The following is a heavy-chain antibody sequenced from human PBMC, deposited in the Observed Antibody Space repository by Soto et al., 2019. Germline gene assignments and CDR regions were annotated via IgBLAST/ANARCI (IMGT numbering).Heavy chain of an antibody. CDR1: GFTFSSYA. D-gene: IGHD6-13*01. CDR2: ISYDGSNK. J-gene: IGHJ6*02. V-gene: IGHV3-30*04. Sequence: GGSLRLSCAASGFTFSSYAMHWVRQAPGKGLEWVAVISYDGSNKYYADSVKGRFTISRDNSKNTLYLQMNSLRAEDTAVYYCARVMGTYSSSWYYYYGMDVWGQGTTVTVSS. CDR3: ARVMGTYSSSWYYYYGMDV.